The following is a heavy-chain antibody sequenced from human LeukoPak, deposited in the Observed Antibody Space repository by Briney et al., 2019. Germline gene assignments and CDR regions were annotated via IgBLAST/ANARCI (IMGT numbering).Heavy chain of an antibody. CDR1: GYIFTGYQ. D-gene: IGHD6-13*01. Sequence: ASVKVSCKASGYIFTGYQMHWVRQAPGKGLEWMGWIHPNSDGSNYAQKFQGRVTMTRDTHRSTAYMELSRLRSDNTAEYYCAKSIAAAGTEYYYYMDVWGKGTTVTVSS. V-gene: IGHV1-2*02. CDR3: AKSIAAAGTEYYYYMDV. J-gene: IGHJ6*03. CDR2: IHPNSDGS.